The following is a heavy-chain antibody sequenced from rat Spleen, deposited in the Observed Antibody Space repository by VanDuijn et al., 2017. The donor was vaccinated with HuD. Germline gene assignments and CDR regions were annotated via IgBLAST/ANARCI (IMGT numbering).Heavy chain of an antibody. CDR1: GLTFSSFP. Sequence: EVQLVESGGGLVQPGRSLKLSCAASGLTFSSFPMAWVRQAPKKGLEWVASISSGGGDTYYPDSVKGRFTISRDNAKSTLYLQMDSLRSEDTASYSCARHGLSNNYGWFAYWGQGTLVTVSS. D-gene: IGHD1-10*01. V-gene: IGHV5-25*01. CDR2: ISSGGGDT. CDR3: ARHGLSNNYGWFAY. J-gene: IGHJ3*01.